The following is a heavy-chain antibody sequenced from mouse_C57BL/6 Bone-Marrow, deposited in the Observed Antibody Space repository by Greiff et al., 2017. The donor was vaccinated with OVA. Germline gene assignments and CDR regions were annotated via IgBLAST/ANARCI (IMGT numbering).Heavy chain of an antibody. J-gene: IGHJ4*01. CDR1: GYTFTSYW. D-gene: IGHD1-1*01. Sequence: QVQLKQPGAELVKPGASVKLSCKASGYTFTSYWITWVKQRPGQGLEWIGDIYPGSGSTNYNEKFKSKATLTVDTSSSTAYMQLSSLTSEDSAVYYCAREVRVVAEIDYWGQGTSVTVSS. CDR3: AREVRVVAEIDY. CDR2: IYPGSGST. V-gene: IGHV1-55*01.